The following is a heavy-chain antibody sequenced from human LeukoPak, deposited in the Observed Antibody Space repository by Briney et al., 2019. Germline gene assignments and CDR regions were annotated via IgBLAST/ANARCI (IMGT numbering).Heavy chain of an antibody. D-gene: IGHD3-22*01. CDR3: ARDTYYYDSSGYYDAFDI. Sequence: PSETLSLTCTVSGGSISSYYWSWIRQPPGKGLELIGYIYYSGSTNYNPSLKSRVTISVDTSKNQFSLKLSSVTAADTAVYYCARDTYYYDSSGYYDAFDIWGQGTMVTVSS. CDR1: GGSISSYY. J-gene: IGHJ3*02. V-gene: IGHV4-59*01. CDR2: IYYSGST.